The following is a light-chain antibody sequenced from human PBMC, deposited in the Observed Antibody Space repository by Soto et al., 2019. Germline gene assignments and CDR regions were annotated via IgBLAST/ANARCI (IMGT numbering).Light chain of an antibody. CDR3: QQYNNWPAIT. CDR2: GAS. V-gene: IGKV3D-15*01. J-gene: IGKJ5*01. CDR1: QSVRSN. Sequence: EIVMTQSPATLPVSPGERATLSCRASQSVRSNLAWYQQKPGQAPRFLIYGASTRATGIPARFSGSGSGTEFTLTISSLLSEDFAVYYCQQYNNWPAITFGQGTRLEIK.